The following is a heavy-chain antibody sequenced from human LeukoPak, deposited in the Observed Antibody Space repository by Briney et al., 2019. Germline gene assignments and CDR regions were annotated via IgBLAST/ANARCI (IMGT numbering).Heavy chain of an antibody. D-gene: IGHD5-18*01. CDR1: GFTFSSYG. CDR3: AKTRDRGYSYGSIFTLGY. J-gene: IGHJ4*02. V-gene: IGHV3-30*18. Sequence: PGGSLRLSCAASGFTFSSYGMHWVRQAPGKGLEWVAVISYDGSNKYYADSVKGRFTISRDNSKNTLYLQMNSLRAEDTAVYYCAKTRDRGYSYGSIFTLGYWGQGTLVTVFS. CDR2: ISYDGSNK.